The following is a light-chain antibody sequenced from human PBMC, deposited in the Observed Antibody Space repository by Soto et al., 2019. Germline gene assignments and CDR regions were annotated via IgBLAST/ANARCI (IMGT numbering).Light chain of an antibody. V-gene: IGKV1-27*01. CDR2: DAS. J-gene: IGKJ4*01. CDR3: QKYNDAPLT. CDR1: HDIGSS. Sequence: VQMTQSPPSLSASIGDTVTVTCRASHDIGSSLAWYQQRPGKSARLLIYDASILQSGVPARFRGSASGTDFTLAFDTLRPEDAATYYCQKYNDAPLTFGGGTKVEVK.